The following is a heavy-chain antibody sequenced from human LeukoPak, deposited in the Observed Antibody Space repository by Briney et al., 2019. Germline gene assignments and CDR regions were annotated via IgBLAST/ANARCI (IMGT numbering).Heavy chain of an antibody. V-gene: IGHV4-34*01. CDR1: GGSFSGYY. CDR3: ARHVLLWFGEIHFDI. Sequence: SETLSLTCAVYGGSFSGYYWSWIRQPPGKGLEWIGEINHSGSTNYNPSLKRRVTISVDTSKNQFSLKLSSVTAADTAVYYCARHVLLWFGEIHFDIWGQGTMVTVSS. D-gene: IGHD3-10*01. CDR2: INHSGST. J-gene: IGHJ3*02.